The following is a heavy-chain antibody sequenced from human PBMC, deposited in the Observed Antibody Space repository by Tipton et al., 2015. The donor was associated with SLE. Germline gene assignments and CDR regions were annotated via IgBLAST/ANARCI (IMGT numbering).Heavy chain of an antibody. CDR2: LRYDGSFE. CDR3: VRAVGASGSA. Sequence: EALGFSHRGYGIHWVRQAPGKGLEWVALLRYDGSFETNGDVVKGRFTISRDNTKNSVSLQMDGLRAEDTAVYYCVRAVGASGSACGQGTLVAVSS. J-gene: IGHJ5*02. V-gene: IGHV3-33*08. D-gene: IGHD3-10*01. CDR1: GFSHRGYG.